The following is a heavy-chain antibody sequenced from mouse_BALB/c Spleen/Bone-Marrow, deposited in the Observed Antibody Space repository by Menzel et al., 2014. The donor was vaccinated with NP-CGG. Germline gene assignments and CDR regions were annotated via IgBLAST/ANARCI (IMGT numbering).Heavy chain of an antibody. J-gene: IGHJ4*01. V-gene: IGHV1-87*01. Sequence: QVQLQQSGAELARPGASVKLSCKASGYTFTSYWMQWVKQRPGQGLEWIGAIYPGDGDTRYTQKFKGKATLTADKSSSTAYMQLSSLASEDSAVYYCARTSGYVPYAMDYWGQGTSVTVPS. CDR2: IYPGDGDT. CDR3: ARTSGYVPYAMDY. D-gene: IGHD3-1*01. CDR1: GYTFTSYW.